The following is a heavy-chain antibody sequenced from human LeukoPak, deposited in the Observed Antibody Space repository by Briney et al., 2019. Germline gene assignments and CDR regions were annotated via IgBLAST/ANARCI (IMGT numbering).Heavy chain of an antibody. CDR1: GFTFSSYG. CDR3: AEDYGYSYGFSDY. J-gene: IGHJ4*02. D-gene: IGHD5-18*01. CDR2: IWYDGSNK. Sequence: SLRLSCAASGFTFSSYGMHWVRQAPGKGLEWVAVIWYDGSNKYYADSVKGRFTISRDNSKNTLYLQMNSLRAEDTAVYYCAEDYGYSYGFSDYWGQGTLVTVSS. V-gene: IGHV3-33*06.